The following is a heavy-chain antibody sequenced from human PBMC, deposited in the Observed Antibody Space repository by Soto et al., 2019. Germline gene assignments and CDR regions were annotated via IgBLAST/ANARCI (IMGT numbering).Heavy chain of an antibody. CDR2: INAGNGNT. CDR1: GYTFTSYA. CDR3: ARGFSGGDAAWFDP. V-gene: IGHV1-3*01. J-gene: IGHJ5*02. Sequence: QVQLVQSGAEVKKPGASVKVSCKASGYTFTSYAMHWVRQAPGQRLEWMGWINAGNGNTKYSQKFQGRVTITRDTSARTAYMELSSLRSEDTALYYCARGFSGGDAAWFDPWGQGTLVTVSS. D-gene: IGHD2-21*02.